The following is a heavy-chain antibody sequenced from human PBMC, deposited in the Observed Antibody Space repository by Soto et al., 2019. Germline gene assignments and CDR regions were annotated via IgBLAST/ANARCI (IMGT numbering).Heavy chain of an antibody. D-gene: IGHD6-13*01. V-gene: IGHV4-59*08. CDR3: ARLRWATIAEAGSFDY. CDR1: GGSISSKY. Sequence: QVQLQESGTGLVKPSETLSLTCTVSGGSISSKYWSWIRQPPGKGLEWIGYIYYNGRTNYNPSLKSRVTISVDTSRNQFSLKLSSVTAADTAVYYCARLRWATIAEAGSFDYWGQGILVTVSS. J-gene: IGHJ4*02. CDR2: IYYNGRT.